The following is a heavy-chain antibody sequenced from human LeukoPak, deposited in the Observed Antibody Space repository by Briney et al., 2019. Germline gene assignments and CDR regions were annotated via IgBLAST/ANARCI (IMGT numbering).Heavy chain of an antibody. Sequence: SETLSLTCTVPGGSISSYYWSWIRQPPGKGLEWIGYIYYSGSTNYNPSLKSRVTISVDTSKNQFSLKLSSVTAADTAVYYCARGEARIAVADEYWYFDLWGRGTLVTVSS. CDR2: IYYSGST. CDR3: ARGEARIAVADEYWYFDL. V-gene: IGHV4-59*01. CDR1: GGSISSYY. J-gene: IGHJ2*01. D-gene: IGHD6-19*01.